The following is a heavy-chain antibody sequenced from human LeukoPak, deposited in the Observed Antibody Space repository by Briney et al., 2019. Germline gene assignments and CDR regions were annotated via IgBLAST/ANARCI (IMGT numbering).Heavy chain of an antibody. V-gene: IGHV1-69*05. D-gene: IGHD1-14*01. J-gene: IGHJ4*02. CDR1: GGTFSSYA. CDR2: IIPIFGTA. Sequence: SVKVSCKASGGTFSSYAISWVRQAPGQGLEWMGGIIPIFGTANCAQKFQGRVTITTDESTSTAYMELSSLRSEDTAVYYCARKTTWPRHKYDFDCWSQGTLVTVSS. CDR3: ARKTTWPRHKYDFDC.